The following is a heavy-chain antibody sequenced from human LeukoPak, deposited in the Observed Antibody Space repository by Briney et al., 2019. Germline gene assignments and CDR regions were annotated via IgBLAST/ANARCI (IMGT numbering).Heavy chain of an antibody. Sequence: SETLSLTCAVSGYSIRSGYYWGWIRQPPGKGLECIGSIYHRGSTFYNPSLKSRISISLDTSKNQFSLKLSSVTAADTAVYYCAIERDREQLADFDYWGQGTLVTVSS. J-gene: IGHJ4*02. CDR2: IYHRGST. CDR3: AIERDREQLADFDY. V-gene: IGHV4-38-2*02. D-gene: IGHD6-6*01. CDR1: GYSIRSGYY.